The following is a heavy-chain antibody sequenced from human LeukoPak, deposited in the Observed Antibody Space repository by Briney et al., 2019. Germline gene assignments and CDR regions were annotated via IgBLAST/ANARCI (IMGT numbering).Heavy chain of an antibody. CDR1: GFIFSNYG. Sequence: PGGSLRLSCGASGFIFSNYGMHWVRQAPGKGLEWVSFIRYDGTEKYYADSVKGRFTISRDNSKNTLNLQLNSLRAEDTAVYYCAKAVVPVISQHYFDYWGQGTLVTVSS. D-gene: IGHD3-22*01. CDR2: IRYDGTEK. CDR3: AKAVVPVISQHYFDY. V-gene: IGHV3-30*02. J-gene: IGHJ4*02.